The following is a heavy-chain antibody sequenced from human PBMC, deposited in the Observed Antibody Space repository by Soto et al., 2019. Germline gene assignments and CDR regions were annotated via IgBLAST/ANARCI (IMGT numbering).Heavy chain of an antibody. CDR2: IKQDGSEK. D-gene: IGHD1-26*01. Sequence: GGSLRLSCAASGFTFSSYWMSWVRQAPGKGLEWVANIKQDGSEKYYVDSVKGRFTISRDNAKNSLYLQMNSLRAEDTAVYYCARAGLPYSGSYYFFAYWGQATLVTVAS. CDR1: GFTFSSYW. V-gene: IGHV3-7*01. CDR3: ARAGLPYSGSYYFFAY. J-gene: IGHJ4*02.